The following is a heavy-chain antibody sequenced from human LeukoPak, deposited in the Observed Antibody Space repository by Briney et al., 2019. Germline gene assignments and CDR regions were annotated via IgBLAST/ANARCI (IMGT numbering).Heavy chain of an antibody. CDR2: ISYDGSNK. J-gene: IGHJ1*01. V-gene: IGHV3-30-3*01. CDR3: ARGVLPWPLSGRGRKYFQH. Sequence: PGRSLRLSCAASGFTFSSYAMHWVRQAPGKGLEWVAVISYDGSNKYYADSVKGRFTISRDNSKNTLYLQMNSLRAEDTAVYYCARGVLPWPLSGRGRKYFQHWGQGTLVTVSS. D-gene: IGHD3-10*01. CDR1: GFTFSSYA.